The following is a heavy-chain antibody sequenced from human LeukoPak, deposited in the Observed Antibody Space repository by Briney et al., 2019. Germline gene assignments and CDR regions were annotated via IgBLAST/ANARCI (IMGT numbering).Heavy chain of an antibody. CDR3: ARVVGNQRDYDFWSGPLGHTDV. J-gene: IGHJ6*04. Sequence: GGSLRLSCAASGFTFDDYAMHWVRQAPGKGLEWVSGISWNSGSIGYADSVKGRFTISRDNAKNSLYLQMNSLRAEDTAVYYCARVVGNQRDYDFWSGPLGHTDVWGKGTTVTVSS. CDR2: ISWNSGSI. D-gene: IGHD3-3*01. V-gene: IGHV3-9*01. CDR1: GFTFDDYA.